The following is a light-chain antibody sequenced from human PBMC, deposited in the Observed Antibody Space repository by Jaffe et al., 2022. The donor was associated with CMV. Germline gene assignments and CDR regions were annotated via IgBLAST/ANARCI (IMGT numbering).Light chain of an antibody. CDR2: WAS. V-gene: IGKV4-1*01. CDR1: QSLLYSSNNKNY. CDR3: QQYYSTPLT. J-gene: IGKJ4*01. Sequence: DIVMTQSPDSLAVSLGERATINCKSSQSLLYSSNNKNYLVWYQQKPGQPPKLLIHWASNRESGVPDRFSGSGSGTDFTLTISSLQAEDVAVYYCQQYYSTPLTFGGGTKVEIK.